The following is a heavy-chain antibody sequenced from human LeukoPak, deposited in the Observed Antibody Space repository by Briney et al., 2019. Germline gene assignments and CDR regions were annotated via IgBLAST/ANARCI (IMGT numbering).Heavy chain of an antibody. CDR1: GGSISSGSYY. V-gene: IGHV4-61*02. D-gene: IGHD2-15*01. CDR3: ARDNCSGGSCYDY. CDR2: IYTSGST. Sequence: SSETLSLTCTVSGGSISSGSYYWSWIRQPAGKGLEWIGRIYTSGSTSYNPSLKSRVTISVDTSKNQFSLKLSSVTAADTAVYYCARDNCSGGSCYDYWGQGTLVTVSS. J-gene: IGHJ4*02.